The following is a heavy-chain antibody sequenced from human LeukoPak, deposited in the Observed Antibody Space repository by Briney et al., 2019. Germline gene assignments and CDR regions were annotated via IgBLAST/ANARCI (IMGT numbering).Heavy chain of an antibody. CDR2: IYYSGST. CDR3: ARTNSYGYVYFDY. CDR1: GGSISIYY. V-gene: IGHV4-59*08. J-gene: IGHJ4*02. D-gene: IGHD5-18*01. Sequence: SETLSLTCTVSGGSISIYYWSWIRQPPGKGLEWIGYIYYSGSTNYNPSLKSRVTISVDTSKNQFSLKLSSVTAANTAVYYCARTNSYGYVYFDYWGQGTLVTVSS.